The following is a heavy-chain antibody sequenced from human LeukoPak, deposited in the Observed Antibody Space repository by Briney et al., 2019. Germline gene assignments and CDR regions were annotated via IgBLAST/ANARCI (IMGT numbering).Heavy chain of an antibody. CDR2: ISHIGRT. V-gene: IGHV4-59*11. J-gene: IGHJ3*02. CDR3: ARDLVTVTKGFDI. Sequence: SETLSLTCAVSGDSFSSHYWTWIRQSPGTGLEWIGYISHIGRTNYNPSLKSRVTISIDTSKNQFSLKLRSVTAADTAVYYCARDLVTVTKGFDIWGQGTMLSLS. D-gene: IGHD4-17*01. CDR1: GDSFSSHY.